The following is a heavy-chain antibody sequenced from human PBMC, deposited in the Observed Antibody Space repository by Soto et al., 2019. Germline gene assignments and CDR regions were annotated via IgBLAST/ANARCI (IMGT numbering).Heavy chain of an antibody. V-gene: IGHV4-39*07. CDR3: AREIAAGPWGYYYGMDV. CDR2: INHSGST. CDR1: GGSISSSGYY. Sequence: PSETLSLTCTVSGGSISSSGYYWSWIRQPPGKGLEWIGEINHSGSTNYNPSLKSRVTISVDTSKNQFSLKLSSVTAADTAVYYCAREIAAGPWGYYYGMDVWGQGTTVTVSS. D-gene: IGHD6-25*01. J-gene: IGHJ6*02.